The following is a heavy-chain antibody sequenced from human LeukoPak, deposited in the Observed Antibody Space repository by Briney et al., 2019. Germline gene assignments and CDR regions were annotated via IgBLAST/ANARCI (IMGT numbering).Heavy chain of an antibody. CDR1: GFTFSSYW. V-gene: IGHV3-7*01. D-gene: IGHD3-22*01. J-gene: IGHJ4*02. CDR2: IKEDGSEK. CDR3: ARDSARDSSGYYSPFDY. Sequence: GGSLRLSCAASGFTFSSYWMTWVRQAPGKGLEWVANIKEDGSEKHYGDSVKGRFTISRDNAKNSLYLQMTSLRAEDTAVYYCARDSARDSSGYYSPFDYWGQGTLVTVSS.